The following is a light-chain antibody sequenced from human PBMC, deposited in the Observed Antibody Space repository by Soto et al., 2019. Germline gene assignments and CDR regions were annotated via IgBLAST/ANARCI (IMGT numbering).Light chain of an antibody. CDR2: AAS. V-gene: IGKV1-8*01. CDR1: QGISSY. CDR3: QQRSNWPQT. J-gene: IGKJ1*01. Sequence: AIRMTQSPSSFSASTGEIVTITCRASQGISSYLAWYQQKPGKAPKLLIYAASTLQSGVPSRFIGSGSGTDFTLTISSLEPEDFAVYYCQQRSNWPQTLGQGTKVDIK.